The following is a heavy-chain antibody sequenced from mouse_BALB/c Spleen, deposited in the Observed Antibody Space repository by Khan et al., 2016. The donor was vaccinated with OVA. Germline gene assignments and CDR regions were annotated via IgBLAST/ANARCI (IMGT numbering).Heavy chain of an antibody. CDR2: IYPGTDNT. CDR1: GYIFTSYW. CDR3: AIEEAWYYFDY. D-gene: IGHD3-2*02. J-gene: IGHJ2*01. V-gene: IGHV1-76*01. Sequence: QVQLKQSGAELVRPGASVKLSCKTSGYIFTSYWIHWVKQRSGQGLEWFARIYPGTDNTYYNEKLKDKVTLTADKSSSTVYMQLSSLKSEDSAVYFCAIEEAWYYFDYWGQGTTLTVSS.